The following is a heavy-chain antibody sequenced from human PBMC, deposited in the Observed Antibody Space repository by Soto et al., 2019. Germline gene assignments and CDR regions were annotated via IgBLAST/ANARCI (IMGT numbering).Heavy chain of an antibody. J-gene: IGHJ4*02. Sequence: GASVKVSCKASGYTFTSYDINWVRQATGQGLEYLGWMNPNSGNTAYVQKFQGRVTMTWDTSITTAYMELSSLRSEDTAVYFCARVRINMIPSLPFDYWGQGTMVTVSS. CDR2: MNPNSGNT. V-gene: IGHV1-8*01. D-gene: IGHD3-22*01. CDR1: GYTFTSYD. CDR3: ARVRINMIPSLPFDY.